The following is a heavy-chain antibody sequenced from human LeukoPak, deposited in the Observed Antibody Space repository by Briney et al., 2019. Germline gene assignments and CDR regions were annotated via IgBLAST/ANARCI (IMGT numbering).Heavy chain of an antibody. J-gene: IGHJ3*02. CDR1: GGPLNRQY. CDR3: VREVFDDRNGSVAFDI. D-gene: IGHD2-8*01. Sequence: SETLSDTRTVSGGPLNRQYWTWIRQPPGKGLEGIGFFYDSGTTNYKSSLKRRVSMSVDPPKKHFSLTLTYVTAADTAMYYCVREVFDDRNGSVAFDIWGQGTMVTVSS. CDR2: FYDSGTT. V-gene: IGHV4-59*11.